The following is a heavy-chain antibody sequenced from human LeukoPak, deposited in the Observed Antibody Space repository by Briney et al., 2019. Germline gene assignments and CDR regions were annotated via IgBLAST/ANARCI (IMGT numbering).Heavy chain of an antibody. Sequence: PSETLSLTCTVSGGSISSYYWSWIRQPPGKGLEWIGYIYYSGSTNYNPSLKSRVTISVDTSKNQFSLKLSSVTAADTAVYYCARTRITMIVVVNLAFDIWGQGTMVTVSS. D-gene: IGHD3-22*01. CDR3: ARTRITMIVVVNLAFDI. CDR1: GGSISSYY. CDR2: IYYSGST. J-gene: IGHJ3*02. V-gene: IGHV4-59*08.